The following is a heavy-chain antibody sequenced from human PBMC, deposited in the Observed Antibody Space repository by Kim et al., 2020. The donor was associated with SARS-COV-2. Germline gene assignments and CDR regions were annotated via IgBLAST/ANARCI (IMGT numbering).Heavy chain of an antibody. CDR1: GGSISSSSYY. D-gene: IGHD2-15*01. J-gene: IGHJ2*01. CDR3: ARRIVVVVAATNHRYFDL. V-gene: IGHV4-39*01. CDR2: IFYDGST. Sequence: SETLSLTCTVSGGSISSSSYYWDWIRQPPGKGLEWIGSIFYDGSTFYNPSLKSRVTISVDMSKNQFSLRLSSVTAADTAVYYCARRIVVVVAATNHRYFDLWGRGTLVTVST.